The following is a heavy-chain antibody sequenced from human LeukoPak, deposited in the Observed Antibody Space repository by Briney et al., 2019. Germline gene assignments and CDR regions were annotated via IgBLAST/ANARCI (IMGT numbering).Heavy chain of an antibody. CDR1: GFTFSSYA. CDR3: AKVVGVVPYYFDY. Sequence: GGSLRLSCAASGFTFSSYAMSWVRQAPGKGLEWVSAISGGGGVTYYADSVKGRFNISRDNSKNTLYLQMSSLRAKDTAVYYCAKVVGVVPYYFDYWGQGTLVTVSS. J-gene: IGHJ4*02. V-gene: IGHV3-23*01. D-gene: IGHD1-26*01. CDR2: ISGGGGVT.